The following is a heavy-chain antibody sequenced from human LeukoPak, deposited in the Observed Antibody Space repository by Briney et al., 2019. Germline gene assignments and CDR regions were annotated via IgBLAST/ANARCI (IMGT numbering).Heavy chain of an antibody. D-gene: IGHD3-9*01. CDR2: INHSGST. V-gene: IGHV4-34*01. Sequence: SETLSLTCAVYGGSFSGYYWSWIRQPPGKGLEWIGEINHSGSTNYNPSLKSRVTISVDTSKNQFSLKLSSVTAADTAVYYCARTLVIRTFSRYTSYFDYWGQGTLVTVSS. CDR3: ARTLVIRTFSRYTSYFDY. J-gene: IGHJ4*02. CDR1: GGSFSGYY.